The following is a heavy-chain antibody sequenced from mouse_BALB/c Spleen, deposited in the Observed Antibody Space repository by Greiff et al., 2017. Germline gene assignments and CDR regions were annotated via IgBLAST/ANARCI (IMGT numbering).Heavy chain of an antibody. Sequence: VQLKESGGGLVQPGGSRKLSCAASGFTFSSFGMHWVRQAPEKGLEWVAYISSGSSTIYYADTVKGRFTISRDNPKNTLFLQMTSLRSEDTAMYYCARYYRYDNYAMDYWGQGTSVTVSS. D-gene: IGHD2-14*01. V-gene: IGHV5-17*02. CDR3: ARYYRYDNYAMDY. CDR2: ISSGSSTI. J-gene: IGHJ4*01. CDR1: GFTFSSFG.